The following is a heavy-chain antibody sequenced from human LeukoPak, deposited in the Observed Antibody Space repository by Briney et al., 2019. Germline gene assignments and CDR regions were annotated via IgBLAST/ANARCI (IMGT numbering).Heavy chain of an antibody. J-gene: IGHJ4*02. CDR2: IIPIFGTA. D-gene: IGHD6-19*01. CDR1: GGTFSSYA. V-gene: IGHV1-69*05. Sequence: SVKVSCKASGGTFSSYAISWVRQAPGQGLEWMGGIIPIFGTANYAQKFQGRVTMTRDTSTSTVYMELSSLRSGDTAVYYCARFAVHRRLAVAGQFGLDYWGQGTLVTVSS. CDR3: ARFAVHRRLAVAGQFGLDY.